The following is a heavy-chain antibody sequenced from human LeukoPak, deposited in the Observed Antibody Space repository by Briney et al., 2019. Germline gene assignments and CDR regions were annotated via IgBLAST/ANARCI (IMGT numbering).Heavy chain of an antibody. V-gene: IGHV3-74*01. J-gene: IGHJ6*02. CDR1: GFTFSSYW. Sequence: GGSLRLSCAASGFTFSSYWMNWVRQAPGKGLVWVSRIASDGSSTTYADSVKGRFSISRDNAKNTLYLQMNSLRVEDTAVYYCGRGPKAGGPHHDMDVWGRGTTVTVSS. CDR3: GRGPKAGGPHHDMDV. CDR2: IASDGSST. D-gene: IGHD2-15*01.